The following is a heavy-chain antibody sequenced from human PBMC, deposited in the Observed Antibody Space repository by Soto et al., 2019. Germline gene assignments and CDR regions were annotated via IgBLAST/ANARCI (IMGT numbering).Heavy chain of an antibody. CDR1: GFTFSSYA. CDR2: ISGSGGST. CDR3: EKGPTRGVIRYYFDY. J-gene: IGHJ4*02. D-gene: IGHD3-10*01. V-gene: IGHV3-23*01. Sequence: GGSLRLSCAASGFTFSSYAMSWVRQAPGKGLEWVSAISGSGGSTYYADSVKGRFTISRDNSKNTLYLQMNSLRAEDTAVYYCEKGPTRGVIRYYFDYWGQGTLVTVYS.